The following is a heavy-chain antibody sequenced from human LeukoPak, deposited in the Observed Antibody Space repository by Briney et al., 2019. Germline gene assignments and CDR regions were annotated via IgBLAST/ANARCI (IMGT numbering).Heavy chain of an antibody. CDR2: INHSGST. CDR1: GGSFSGYY. J-gene: IGHJ4*02. CDR3: ARRHSSSWYGFDY. V-gene: IGHV4-34*01. Sequence: PSETLSLTCAVYGGSFSGYYWSCIRQPPGKGREWIGEINHSGSTNYNPSLKSRVTISVDTSKNQFSLKLSSVTAADTAVYYCARRHSSSWYGFDYWGQGTLVTVSS. D-gene: IGHD6-13*01.